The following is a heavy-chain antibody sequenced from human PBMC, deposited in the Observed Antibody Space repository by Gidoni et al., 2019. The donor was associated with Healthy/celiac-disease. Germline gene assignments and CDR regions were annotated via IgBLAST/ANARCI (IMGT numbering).Heavy chain of an antibody. CDR1: GFPFSSYA. J-gene: IGHJ4*02. V-gene: IGHV3-30-3*01. D-gene: IGHD3-22*01. CDR3: ARVPGPGSLYYDSSGYYSRVAVY. Sequence: QVQLVESGGGVVQPGRALRLSCAAAGFPFSSYAMHWVRQAPGKGLEWVAVISYDGSNKYYADSVKGRFTISRDNSKNTLYLQMNSLRAEDTAVYYCARVPGPGSLYYDSSGYYSRVAVYWGQGTLVTVSS. CDR2: ISYDGSNK.